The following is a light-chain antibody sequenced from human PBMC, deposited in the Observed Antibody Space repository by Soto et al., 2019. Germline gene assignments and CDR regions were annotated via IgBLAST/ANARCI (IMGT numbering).Light chain of an antibody. V-gene: IGKV2-28*01. CDR3: MQTRQTPFT. CDR1: QSLLYSNGYNY. J-gene: IGKJ3*01. CDR2: LGS. Sequence: DIVMTQSPLSLPDTPGEPASISCRSSQSLLYSNGYNYLDWYLQKPRQSPQLLIYLGSNRASGVPDRFSGSGSGTDFTLKISRVETEDVGVYYCMQTRQTPFTFGPGTKVDFK.